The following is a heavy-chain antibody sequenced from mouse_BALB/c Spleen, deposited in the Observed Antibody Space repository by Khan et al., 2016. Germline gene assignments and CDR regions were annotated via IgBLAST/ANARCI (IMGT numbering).Heavy chain of an antibody. Sequence: QVQLKQSGAELVRPGSSVKISCKASGYAFSSYWMNWVKQRPGQGLEWIGQIYPGDGDTNYNGKFTGKATLTADKSSRTAYMQLSILTSEDSAVDVCARRYYGSSYVNYFDYWGQGATLTVSS. CDR1: GYAFSSYW. J-gene: IGHJ2*01. V-gene: IGHV1-80*01. CDR2: IYPGDGDT. CDR3: ARRYYGSSYVNYFDY. D-gene: IGHD1-1*01.